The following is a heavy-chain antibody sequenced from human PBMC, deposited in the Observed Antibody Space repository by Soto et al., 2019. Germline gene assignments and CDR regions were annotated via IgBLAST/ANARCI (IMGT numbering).Heavy chain of an antibody. D-gene: IGHD2-2*01. CDR1: GGSIRSYN. Sequence: SETLSLTCTVSGGSIRSYNWSWIRQPQGKGVEYIEYIYNSGSTNYIPSRKSRVTISVETSKHQSALELSSVTSADTAVYYYARNGETKKVVVAVGFWGQGTLVTVS. V-gene: IGHV4-59*01. J-gene: IGHJ4*02. CDR3: ARNGETKKVVVAVGF. CDR2: IYNSGST.